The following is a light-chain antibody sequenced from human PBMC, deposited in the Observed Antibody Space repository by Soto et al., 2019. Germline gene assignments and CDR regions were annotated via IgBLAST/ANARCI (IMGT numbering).Light chain of an antibody. V-gene: IGKV1-39*01. CDR2: GAS. Sequence: DIQMTQAPFSLSASVGDRVTITCRASQSIRTSLNWYQQKPGKAPNLLIYGASSLQSGVPSRFRGSGSGTDFTLTFSSLQPEDFATYYCQQSYTTPRTFGRGTTVDIK. CDR3: QQSYTTPRT. J-gene: IGKJ1*01. CDR1: QSIRTS.